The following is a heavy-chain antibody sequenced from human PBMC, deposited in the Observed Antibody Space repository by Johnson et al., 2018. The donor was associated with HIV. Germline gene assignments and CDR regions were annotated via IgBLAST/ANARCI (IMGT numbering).Heavy chain of an antibody. CDR2: IYSGGST. CDR1: GFTFSSYG. CDR3: ARDRGVVVLHGAFDI. J-gene: IGHJ3*02. D-gene: IGHD2-2*01. Sequence: QVQLVESGGGVVQPGRSLRLSCAASGFTFSSYGMHWVRQAPGKGLEWVAVIYSGGSTYYADSVKGRFTISRDNSKNTLYLQMNSLRAEDTAVYYCARDRGVVVLHGAFDIWGQGTMVTVSS. V-gene: IGHV3-NL1*01.